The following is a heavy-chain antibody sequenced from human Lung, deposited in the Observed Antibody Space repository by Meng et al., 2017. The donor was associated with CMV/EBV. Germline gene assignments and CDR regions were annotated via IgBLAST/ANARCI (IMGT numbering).Heavy chain of an antibody. CDR1: GDSITNHNW. V-gene: IGHV4-4*02. Sequence: QVRWRGPGPELVKPSGTLSLTCAVSGDSITNHNWWAWVRQPPGKGLEWIGEIPHRGSSAYNPSLKSRVSMSIDKSKNQFSLKLTSVTAADTAVYHCLRRSGGSVWGQGTLVTVSS. CDR3: LRRSGGSV. CDR2: IPHRGSS. J-gene: IGHJ1*01. D-gene: IGHD3-10*01.